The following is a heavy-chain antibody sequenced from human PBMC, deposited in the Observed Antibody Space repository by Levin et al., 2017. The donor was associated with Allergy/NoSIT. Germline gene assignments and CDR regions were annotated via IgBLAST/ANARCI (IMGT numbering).Heavy chain of an antibody. Sequence: GGSLRLSCAASGFTFSSYGMHWVRQAPGKGLEWVAVISYDGSNKYYADSVKGRFTISRDNSKNTLYLQMNSLRAEDTAVYYCAKDLAGFGELLFSWGQGTLVTVSS. V-gene: IGHV3-30*18. J-gene: IGHJ5*02. CDR3: AKDLAGFGELLFS. D-gene: IGHD3-10*01. CDR1: GFTFSSYG. CDR2: ISYDGSNK.